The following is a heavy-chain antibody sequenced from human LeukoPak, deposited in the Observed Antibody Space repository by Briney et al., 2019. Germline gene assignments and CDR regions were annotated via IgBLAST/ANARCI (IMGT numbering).Heavy chain of an antibody. Sequence: PGGSLRLSCAASGFTFSSYEMNWVRQAPGKGLEWVSYISSSGSTIYYVDSVKGRFTISRDNAKKSLYLQMNSLRAEGTAVYYCAKDLRGGSYPTLYFDYWGQATLVTVSS. J-gene: IGHJ4*02. V-gene: IGHV3-48*03. CDR2: ISSSGSTI. D-gene: IGHD1-26*01. CDR3: AKDLRGGSYPTLYFDY. CDR1: GFTFSSYE.